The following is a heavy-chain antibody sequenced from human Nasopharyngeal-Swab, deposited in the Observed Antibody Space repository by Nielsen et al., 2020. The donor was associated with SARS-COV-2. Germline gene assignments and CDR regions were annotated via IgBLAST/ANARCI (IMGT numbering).Heavy chain of an antibody. J-gene: IGHJ4*02. CDR1: GFMFDDST. V-gene: IGHV3-43*01. CDR3: ASAHRAYGDSGYYPLDY. CDR2: ISWDGETT. D-gene: IGHD3-22*01. Sequence: GESLKISCAASGFMFDDSTMHWVRQVPGKGLEWVSLISWDGETTYYADSVKGRFTISRDNSENSLYLQMNSLRAEDTAVYYCASAHRAYGDSGYYPLDYWGKGTLVTVSS.